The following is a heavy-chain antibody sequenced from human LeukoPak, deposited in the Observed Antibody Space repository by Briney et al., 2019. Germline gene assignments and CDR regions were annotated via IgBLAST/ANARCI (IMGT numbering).Heavy chain of an antibody. CDR3: AKDISKRGLAIADH. V-gene: IGHV6-1*01. CDR1: GDSVSTKSAT. J-gene: IGHJ5*02. Sequence: SQTLSLTCAISGDSVSTKSATWNWIRQSPSRGLEWLGRTYFTSKWYNDYAVSVKSRIAINPDTSKNQFSLQLNSVTPEDTALYYCAKDISKRGLAIADHWGQGTLVTVSS. D-gene: IGHD3-3*02. CDR2: TYFTSKWYN.